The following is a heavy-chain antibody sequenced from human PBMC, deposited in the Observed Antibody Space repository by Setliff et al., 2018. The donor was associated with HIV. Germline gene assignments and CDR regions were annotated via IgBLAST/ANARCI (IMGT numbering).Heavy chain of an antibody. D-gene: IGHD5-12*01. V-gene: IGHV4-34*01. J-gene: IGHJ6*02. CDR1: GGSFSGYY. Sequence: SETLSLTCTVSGGSFSGYYWTWIRQAPGEGLQWIGEINEGGGTNYNPSLESRVTMSVDTSKNQFSLNLRSVTAADTAVYYCARGDGYRGNDAYYDSGMDVWGQGITVTVSS. CDR3: ARGDGYRGNDAYYDSGMDV. CDR2: INEGGGT.